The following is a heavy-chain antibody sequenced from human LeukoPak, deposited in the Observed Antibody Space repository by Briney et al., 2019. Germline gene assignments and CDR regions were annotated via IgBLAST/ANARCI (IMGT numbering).Heavy chain of an antibody. CDR3: ARGMVRGVMTTRAYYFDY. CDR2: ISGSGRTI. Sequence: GGSLRLSCAASGFTFSSYEMNWVRQAPGKGLEWVSYISGSGRTIYYADSVKGRFTISRDNAKTSLYLQMHSLRAEDTAVYYCARGMVRGVMTTRAYYFDYWGQGTLVTVSS. D-gene: IGHD3-10*01. J-gene: IGHJ4*02. V-gene: IGHV3-48*03. CDR1: GFTFSSYE.